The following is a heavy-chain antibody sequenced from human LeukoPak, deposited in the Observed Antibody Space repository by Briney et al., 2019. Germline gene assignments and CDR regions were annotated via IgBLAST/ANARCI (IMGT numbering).Heavy chain of an antibody. J-gene: IGHJ5*02. Sequence: ASVKVSCKASGYTFTGYYMHWVRQAPGQGLEWMGWINPNSGATNYAQKFQGWVTMTRDTSISTAYMELSRLRSDDTAVYYCAMLFSSSWYGWFDPWGQGTLVTVSS. D-gene: IGHD6-13*01. CDR2: INPNSGAT. CDR3: AMLFSSSWYGWFDP. CDR1: GYTFTGYY. V-gene: IGHV1-2*04.